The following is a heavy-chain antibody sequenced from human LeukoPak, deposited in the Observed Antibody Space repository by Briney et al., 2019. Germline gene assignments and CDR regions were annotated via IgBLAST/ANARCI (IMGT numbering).Heavy chain of an antibody. CDR2: ISHSGRTI. D-gene: IGHD6-13*01. Sequence: GGSLRLSCAASGFTFSNYELNWVRQAPGKGLEWVSYISHSGRTIYSADAVKGRFTISRDNAKNSLYLQMNSLRAEDTAVYYCARGVGSSWPGWFDPWGQGTLVTVSS. J-gene: IGHJ5*02. CDR3: ARGVGSSWPGWFDP. CDR1: GFTFSNYE. V-gene: IGHV3-48*03.